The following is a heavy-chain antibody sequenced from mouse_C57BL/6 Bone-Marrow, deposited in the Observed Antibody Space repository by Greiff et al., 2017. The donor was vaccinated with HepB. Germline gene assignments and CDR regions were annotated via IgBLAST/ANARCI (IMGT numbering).Heavy chain of an antibody. J-gene: IGHJ1*03. D-gene: IGHD2-1*01. Sequence: EVKLLQSGGGLVQPGGSLKLSCAASGIDFSRYWMSWVRRAPGKGLEWIGEINPDSSTINYAPSLKDKFIISRDNAKNTLYLQMSKVRSEDTALYYCARRYYGNYGWYFDVWGTGTTVTVSS. CDR3: ARRYYGNYGWYFDV. V-gene: IGHV4-1*01. CDR1: GIDFSRYW. CDR2: INPDSSTI.